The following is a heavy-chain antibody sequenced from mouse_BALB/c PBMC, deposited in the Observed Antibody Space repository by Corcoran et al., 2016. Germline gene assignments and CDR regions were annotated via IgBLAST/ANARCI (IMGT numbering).Heavy chain of an antibody. CDR1: GYSFTGYY. Sequence: LVKTGASVKLSCKASGYSFTGYYMNWVKQSHGKSLEWIGYISCYNGATSYNQKFKGKATFTVDTSSSTAYMQFNSLTSEDSAVYYCARRGGSGAMDYWGQGTSVTVSS. CDR2: ISCYNGAT. J-gene: IGHJ4*01. V-gene: IGHV1S34*01. CDR3: ARRGGSGAMDY. D-gene: IGHD1-1*01.